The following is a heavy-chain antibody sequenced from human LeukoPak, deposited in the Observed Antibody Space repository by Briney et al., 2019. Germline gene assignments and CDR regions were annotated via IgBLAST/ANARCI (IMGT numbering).Heavy chain of an antibody. V-gene: IGHV3-30*04. Sequence: GGSLRLSCAASGFTFSSYAMHWVRQAPGKGLEWVAVISYDGSNKYYADSVKGRFTISRDNAKNSLYLQVNSLRAEDTSVYYCARDPGPYYFDYWGQGTLVTVSS. CDR1: GFTFSSYA. CDR3: ARDPGPYYFDY. J-gene: IGHJ4*02. CDR2: ISYDGSNK.